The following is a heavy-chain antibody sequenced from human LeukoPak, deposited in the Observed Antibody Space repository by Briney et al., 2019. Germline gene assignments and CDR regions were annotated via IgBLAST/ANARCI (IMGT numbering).Heavy chain of an antibody. V-gene: IGHV3-30*03. CDR3: ATLKHFDY. J-gene: IGHJ4*02. CDR1: GFTFSSYG. Sequence: PGGSLRLSCAASGFTFSSYGMHWVRQAPGKGLEWVAVISYDGSNKYYADSVKGRFTISRDNSKNTLYLQMNSLRAEDTAVYYCATLKHFDYWGQGTLVTVSS. CDR2: ISYDGSNK.